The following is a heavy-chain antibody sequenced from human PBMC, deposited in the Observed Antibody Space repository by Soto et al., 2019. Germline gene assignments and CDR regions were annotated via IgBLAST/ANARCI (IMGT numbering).Heavy chain of an antibody. J-gene: IGHJ4*02. CDR1: GGSISSGDYY. D-gene: IGHD3-10*01. CDR3: ARDYGDGTFDY. CDR2: IHYSGSA. V-gene: IGHV4-30-4*01. Sequence: QVQLQESGPGLVKPSQTLSLTCTVSGGSISSGDYYWSWIRQPPGKGLEWIGYIHYSGSADYNPSLRSRVTISVDTSKNQFSLKMRSVTAADTAVYYCARDYGDGTFDYWGQGTLVTVSS.